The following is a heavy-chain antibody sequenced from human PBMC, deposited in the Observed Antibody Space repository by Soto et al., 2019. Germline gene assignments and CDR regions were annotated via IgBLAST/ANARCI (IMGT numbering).Heavy chain of an antibody. V-gene: IGHV4-31*03. CDR1: GGSISSGVYY. CDR3: ARQIYDSDTGPNFQYYLDS. J-gene: IGHJ4*02. CDR2: IYYSGST. D-gene: IGHD3-22*01. Sequence: SETLSLTCTVSGGSISSGVYYWSWIRHHPGKGLEWIGYIYYSGSTYYNPSLKSRVTISVDTSKNQFSLKLSSVTAADTAMYYCARQIYDSDTGPNFQYYLDSWGQGTPVTVSS.